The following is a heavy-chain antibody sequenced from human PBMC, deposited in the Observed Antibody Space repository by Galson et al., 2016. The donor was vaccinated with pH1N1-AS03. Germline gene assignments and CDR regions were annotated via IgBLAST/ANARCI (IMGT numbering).Heavy chain of an antibody. CDR2: FDPRFGTA. D-gene: IGHD3-3*01. V-gene: IGHV1-69*13. J-gene: IGHJ6*02. Sequence: SVKVSCKASGDTLKNYIISWVRQAPGQGLEWTGGFDPRFGTARYAQNLQGRVTITVDESTSTAYLELSSLRSVDTAGYYCATVPLSQFLEWKFAYFYGLDVWCQGTTVTVSS. CDR3: ATVPLSQFLEWKFAYFYGLDV. CDR1: GDTLKNYI.